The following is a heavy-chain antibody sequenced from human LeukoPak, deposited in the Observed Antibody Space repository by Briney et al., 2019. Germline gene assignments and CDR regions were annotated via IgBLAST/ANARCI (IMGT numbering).Heavy chain of an antibody. J-gene: IGHJ4*02. CDR3: ARHLVPYGHDY. V-gene: IGHV4-59*08. CDR1: GCTISSYY. CDR2: IYYSGST. D-gene: IGHD2-8*01. Sequence: SETLTLTCTVSGCTISSYYWSWIRQPPGKGLEWIGYIYYSGSTNYNPSLKSRVTISVDTSKNQFPLKLSSVTAADTAVYYCARHLVPYGHDYWGQGTLVTVSS.